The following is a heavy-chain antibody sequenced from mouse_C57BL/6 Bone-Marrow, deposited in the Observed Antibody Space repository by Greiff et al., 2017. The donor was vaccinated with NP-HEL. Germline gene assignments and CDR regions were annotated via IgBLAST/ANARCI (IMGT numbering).Heavy chain of an antibody. CDR2: FHPYNDDT. CDR3: ARRSSYPYWYFDV. J-gene: IGHJ1*03. CDR1: GYTFTTYP. Sequence: QVQLKQSGAELVKPGASVKMSCKASGYTFTTYPIEWMKQNHGKSLEWIGNFHPYNDDTKYNEKFKGKATLTVEKSSSTVYLELSRLTADDSAVYYCARRSSYPYWYFDVWGTGTTVTVSS. V-gene: IGHV1-47*01. D-gene: IGHD1-1*01.